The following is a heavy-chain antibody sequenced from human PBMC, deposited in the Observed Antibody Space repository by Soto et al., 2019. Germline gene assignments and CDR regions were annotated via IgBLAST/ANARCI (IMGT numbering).Heavy chain of an antibody. V-gene: IGHV1-8*02. CDR1: GYTFINFD. CDR3: ARMASAGTLNWFDP. J-gene: IGHJ5*02. CDR2: MNPGSGKT. Sequence: ASVKVSFKASGYTFINFDISWVRQAAGQGLEWLGWMNPGSGKTGYASKFQGRVAMTRDASTGTSHLELSSLTSDDTAVYYCARMASAGTLNWFDPWGQGTLVTVSS. D-gene: IGHD6-13*01.